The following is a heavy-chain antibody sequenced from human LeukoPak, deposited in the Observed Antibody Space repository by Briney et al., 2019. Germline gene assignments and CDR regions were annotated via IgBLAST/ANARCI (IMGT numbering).Heavy chain of an antibody. Sequence: SETLSLTCTVSGGSINSYYWSWIRQPPGKGLEWIGYIYYSGSTKYNPSLKSRVTISVDTSKNQFSLKLSSVTAADTAVYYCARPRTEYSSSSRFDYWGQGTLVTVSS. D-gene: IGHD6-6*01. CDR2: IYYSGST. CDR3: ARPRTEYSSSSRFDY. V-gene: IGHV4-59*08. J-gene: IGHJ4*02. CDR1: GGSINSYY.